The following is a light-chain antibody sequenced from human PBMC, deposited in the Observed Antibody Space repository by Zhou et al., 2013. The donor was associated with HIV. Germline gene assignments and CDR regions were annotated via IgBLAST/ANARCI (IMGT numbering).Light chain of an antibody. Sequence: EIVMTQSPVTPSVSPGERATLSCRASQSVSANLAWYQQKPGQAPRLLIYDASTRATGIPARFSGSGSGTEFTLTISSMQSEDFAVYYCQQYNNWPPWTFGQGTKVEIK. CDR1: QSVSAN. J-gene: IGKJ1*01. CDR2: DAS. CDR3: QQYNNWPPWT. V-gene: IGKV3-15*01.